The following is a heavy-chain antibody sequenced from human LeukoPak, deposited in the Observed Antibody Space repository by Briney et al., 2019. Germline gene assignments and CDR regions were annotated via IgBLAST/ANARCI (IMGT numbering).Heavy chain of an antibody. CDR2: VYTNGTT. J-gene: IGHJ4*02. Sequence: SETLSLTCTVSGGSISSYYWSWIRQPAGKGLEWIGRVYTNGTTSYNPSLKSRVTMSVDTSKNQFSLKLSSVTAADTAVYYCARDLAGDGGMDYRGQGTLVTVSS. V-gene: IGHV4-4*07. D-gene: IGHD2-15*01. CDR1: GGSISSYY. CDR3: ARDLAGDGGMDY.